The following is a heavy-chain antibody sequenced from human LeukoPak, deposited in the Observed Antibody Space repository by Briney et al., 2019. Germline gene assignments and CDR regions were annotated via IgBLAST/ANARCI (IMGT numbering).Heavy chain of an antibody. CDR1: GGSISSYY. Sequence: PSETLSLTCTVSGGSISSYYWSWIRQPPGKGLEWIGYIYTSGSTNYNPSLKSRVTISVDTSKNQFSLKLSSVTAADTAVYYCARGPYYYDSSGYINYYYYGMDVWGQGTTVTVSS. CDR2: IYTSGST. CDR3: ARGPYYYDSSGYINYYYYGMDV. J-gene: IGHJ6*02. D-gene: IGHD3-22*01. V-gene: IGHV4-4*09.